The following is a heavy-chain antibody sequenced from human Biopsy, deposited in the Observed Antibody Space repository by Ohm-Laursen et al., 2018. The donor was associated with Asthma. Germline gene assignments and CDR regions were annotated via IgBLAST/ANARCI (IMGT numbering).Heavy chain of an antibody. J-gene: IGHJ6*02. CDR2: FAFYNGST. D-gene: IGHD3-10*01. V-gene: IGHV1-18*01. CDR3: ARAVDYSHYYGIDV. CDR1: GYTFNSAG. Sequence: ASVKVSCKTSGYTFNSAGITWVRQAPGQGLGWMGGFAFYNGSTRVAQKFKDRVTMITDTSTSTAYMELRSLRSADTAVYFCARAVDYSHYYGIDVWGQGTTVTVS.